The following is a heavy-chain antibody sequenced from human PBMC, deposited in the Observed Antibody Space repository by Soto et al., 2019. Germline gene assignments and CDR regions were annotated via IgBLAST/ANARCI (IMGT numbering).Heavy chain of an antibody. D-gene: IGHD5-18*01. CDR2: INHSGST. CDR3: ARARRGYSYGLCWFDP. V-gene: IGHV4-34*01. Sequence: SETLSLTCAVYGGSFSGYYWSWIRQPPGKGLEWIGEINHSGSTNYNPSLKSRVTISVDTSKNQFSLKLSSVTAADTAVYYCARARRGYSYGLCWFDPWGQGTLVTVSS. J-gene: IGHJ5*02. CDR1: GGSFSGYY.